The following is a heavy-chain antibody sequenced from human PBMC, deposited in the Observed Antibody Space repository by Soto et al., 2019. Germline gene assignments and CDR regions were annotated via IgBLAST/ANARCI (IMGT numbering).Heavy chain of an antibody. Sequence: VQSVESGGGLVQPGGSLRLSCAASGFTFSSYWMSWVRQAPGKGLEWVANIKQDGSEIYYLDSVKGRFTISRDNAKNSLYLQMNSLRDEDTAVYYCARGWASLDYWGQGTLVTVSS. D-gene: IGHD1-26*01. CDR2: IKQDGSEI. CDR3: ARGWASLDY. J-gene: IGHJ4*02. CDR1: GFTFSSYW. V-gene: IGHV3-7*03.